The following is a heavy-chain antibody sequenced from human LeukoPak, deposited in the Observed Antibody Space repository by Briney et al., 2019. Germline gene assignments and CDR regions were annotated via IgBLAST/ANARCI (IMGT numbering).Heavy chain of an antibody. Sequence: GSSQRLSCAPSGVTFDHYSMHCARQAPGKGLEWLSGISWNSGSIGYADSMKGRSTLSSDHANYSLCPQMNSETSSDPALSYCAKDGLAVWSGYYYGMDVWGRGTTVTVSS. CDR3: AKDGLAVWSGYYYGMDV. J-gene: IGHJ6*02. D-gene: IGHD2-15*01. CDR2: ISWNSGSI. V-gene: IGHV3-9*01. CDR1: GVTFDHYS.